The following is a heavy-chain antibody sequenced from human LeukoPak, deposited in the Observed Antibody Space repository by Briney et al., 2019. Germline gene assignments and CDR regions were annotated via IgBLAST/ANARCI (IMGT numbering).Heavy chain of an antibody. CDR1: GYTFTSYD. CDR3: ARDQYCDSSGYPYYFDY. CDR2: MNPNSANT. Sequence: ASVKVSCKASGYTFTSYDINWVRQATGQGLEWMGWMNPNSANTGYAQKFQGRVTMTRNTSISTAYMELSSLRSEDTAVYYCARDQYCDSSGYPYYFDYWGQGTLATVSS. D-gene: IGHD3-22*01. V-gene: IGHV1-8*01. J-gene: IGHJ4*02.